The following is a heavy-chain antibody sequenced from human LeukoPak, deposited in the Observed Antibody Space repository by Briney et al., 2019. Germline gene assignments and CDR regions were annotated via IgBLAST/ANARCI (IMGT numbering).Heavy chain of an antibody. CDR1: GGSISSYC. V-gene: IGHV4-59*01. CDR2: IYYSGST. Sequence: PSETLSLTCTVSGGSISSYCWSWIRQPPGKGLEWIGYIYYSGSTNYNPSLKSRVTISVDTSKNQFSLKLSSVTAADTAVYYCARDQYYYGMDVWGQGTTVTVSS. CDR3: ARDQYYYGMDV. J-gene: IGHJ6*02.